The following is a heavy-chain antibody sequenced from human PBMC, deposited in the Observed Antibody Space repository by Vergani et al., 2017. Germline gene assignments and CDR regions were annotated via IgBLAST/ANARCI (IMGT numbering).Heavy chain of an antibody. CDR2: IHTGGST. V-gene: IGHV4-61*09. Sequence: QVQLQQWGAGVVKPSQTLSLTCAVSGGSIRSGSHYWSWIRQPAGKGPEWIGHIHTGGSTDLNPSFKSRVSISVDTSKSQFSLKLNSVTVADTAVYYCARSRPYCTSGSCPAIWGQGTLVTVSS. CDR3: ARSRPYCTSGSCPAI. J-gene: IGHJ4*02. D-gene: IGHD2-15*01. CDR1: GGSIRSGSHY.